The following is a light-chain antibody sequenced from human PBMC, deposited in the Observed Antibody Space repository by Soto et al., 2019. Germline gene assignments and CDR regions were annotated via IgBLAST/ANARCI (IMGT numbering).Light chain of an antibody. Sequence: DIVMTQSPDSLAVSLGERATINCKSSQSVLYSSNNKNYLAWYQQRPGQPPKLLIYWASTRESGVPDRFSGSGSGTDCTLTITSQQAEDVAVYYCQQYESTPPTFGQGTKLEIK. CDR1: QSVLYSSNNKNY. J-gene: IGKJ2*01. CDR2: WAS. CDR3: QQYESTPPT. V-gene: IGKV4-1*01.